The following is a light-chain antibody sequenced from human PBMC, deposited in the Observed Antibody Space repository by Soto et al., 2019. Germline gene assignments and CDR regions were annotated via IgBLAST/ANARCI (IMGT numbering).Light chain of an antibody. Sequence: QSVLTQPASVSGSPGQSITISCTGTSSDVGAYNYVSWYQQHPGKAPILMIYELTNRPSGVSNRFSGSKSGNTASLTISGLQTEDEADYYCSSFTRSNTWVFGGGTKLTVL. J-gene: IGLJ3*02. CDR2: ELT. CDR3: SSFTRSNTWV. V-gene: IGLV2-14*03. CDR1: SSDVGAYNY.